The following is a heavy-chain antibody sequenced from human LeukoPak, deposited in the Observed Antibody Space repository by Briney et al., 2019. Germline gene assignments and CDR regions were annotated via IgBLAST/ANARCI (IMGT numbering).Heavy chain of an antibody. Sequence: SSVKVSCKAFGGTFIAYIISWVRQAPGQGLEWMGGIIPFHGTSKKKQKFQDRVTITADESTSTAYMEMSSLRSEVFFLKQKAAYDILTGFEYWGQGTLVTVSS. J-gene: IGHJ4*02. V-gene: IGHV1-69*16. CDR1: GGTFIAYI. CDR3: AAYDILTGFEY. CDR2: IIPFHGTS. D-gene: IGHD3-9*01.